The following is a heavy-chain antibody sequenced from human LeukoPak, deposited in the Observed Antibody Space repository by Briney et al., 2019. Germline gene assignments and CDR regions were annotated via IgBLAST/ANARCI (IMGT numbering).Heavy chain of an antibody. CDR2: ITTSSSYT. V-gene: IGHV3-21*01. Sequence: GGSLRLSCGASGFTFSSYAMSWVRQAPGKWLEWISSITTSSSYTFYADSVKGRFTISRDNARNSLYLQMSSLTAEDTAVYYCARDPYSGAYGDTYYYSMDVWGKGTTVTISS. D-gene: IGHD1-26*01. CDR1: GFTFSSYA. J-gene: IGHJ6*03. CDR3: ARDPYSGAYGDTYYYSMDV.